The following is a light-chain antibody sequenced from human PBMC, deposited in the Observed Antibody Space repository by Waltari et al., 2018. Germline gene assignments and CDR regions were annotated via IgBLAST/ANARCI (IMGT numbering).Light chain of an antibody. J-gene: IGLJ2*01. CDR3: QSYDSSLSGSV. CDR2: GNS. Sequence: QSVLTQPPSVSGAPGQRVTIPCTGSSSHIGAGYDVPWYQQLPGNAPNLLIYGNSNRPSGVPDRFSGSKPGTSASLAITGLQAEDEADYYCQSYDSSLSGSVFGGGTKLTVL. V-gene: IGLV1-40*01. CDR1: SSHIGAGYD.